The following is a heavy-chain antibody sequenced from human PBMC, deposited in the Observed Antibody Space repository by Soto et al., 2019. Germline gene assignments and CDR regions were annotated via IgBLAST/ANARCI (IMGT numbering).Heavy chain of an antibody. J-gene: IGHJ3*02. CDR2: IRSKANSYAT. V-gene: IGHV3-73*02. CDR3: TRHNYGDYEENYFDI. Sequence: EVQLVESGGGLVQPGGSLKLSCAASGFTFSGSAMHWVRQAPGKGLEWVGRIRSKANSYATAYAASVKGTFTSTRDDSNTTAFLQINRLKTDDTAVYCCTRHNYGDYEENYFDIWGQGTMVTVSS. CDR1: GFTFSGSA. D-gene: IGHD4-17*01.